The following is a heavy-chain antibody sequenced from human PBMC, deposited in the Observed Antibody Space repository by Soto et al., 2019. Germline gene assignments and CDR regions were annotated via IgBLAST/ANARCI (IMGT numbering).Heavy chain of an antibody. V-gene: IGHV1-69*04. Sequence: ASVKVSCKASGGTFSTYSITWVRQAPGQGPEWMGRIIPVLGLANYAQKFQGRVTITADESTSTAYMELSSLRSEDTAVYYCARDLNWFDPWGQGTLVTVSS. CDR3: ARDLNWFDP. CDR2: IIPVLGLA. J-gene: IGHJ5*02. CDR1: GGTFSTYS.